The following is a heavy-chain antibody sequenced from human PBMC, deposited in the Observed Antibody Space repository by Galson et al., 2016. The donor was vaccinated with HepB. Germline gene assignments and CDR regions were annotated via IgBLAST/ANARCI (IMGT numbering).Heavy chain of an antibody. D-gene: IGHD2-2*01. CDR1: GFNFRDYG. V-gene: IGHV3-23*01. CDR3: AKDRLGYCSIPSCYFVDS. J-gene: IGHJ1*01. CDR2: ITGGGGIT. Sequence: SLRLSCAASGFNFRDYGMTWVRQAPGKGLEWVSFITGGGGITHYGDSVKGRFTISRDTSKKTLYLQMTNLRAEDTAIYYCAKDRLGYCSIPSCYFVDSWGQGALVIVSS.